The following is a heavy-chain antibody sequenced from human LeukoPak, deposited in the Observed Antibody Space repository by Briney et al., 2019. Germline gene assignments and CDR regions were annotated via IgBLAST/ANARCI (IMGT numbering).Heavy chain of an antibody. CDR1: GFTFNNYW. Sequence: PGGSLRLSCAASGFTFNNYWLNWVRQAPGKGLEWVSSISSSSSYIYYADSVKGRFTISRDNAKNSLYLQMTSLRAEDTAVSYCARDRRYYFDYWGQGTLVTVSS. V-gene: IGHV3-21*01. CDR2: ISSSSSYI. J-gene: IGHJ4*02. CDR3: ARDRRYYFDY.